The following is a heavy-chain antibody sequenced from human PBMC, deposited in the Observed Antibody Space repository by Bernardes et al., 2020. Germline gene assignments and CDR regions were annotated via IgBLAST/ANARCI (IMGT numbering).Heavy chain of an antibody. V-gene: IGHV4-59*01. J-gene: IGHJ3*02. CDR2: IYYSGST. CDR1: GGSISSYY. CDR3: ARGCTNGVCYRSPDAFDI. D-gene: IGHD2-8*01. Sequence: SETLSLTCTVSGGSISSYYWSWIRKPPGKGLEWIGYIYYSGSTNYNPSLKSRVTISVDTSKNQFSLKLSSVTAADTAVYYCARGCTNGVCYRSPDAFDIWGQGTMVTVSS.